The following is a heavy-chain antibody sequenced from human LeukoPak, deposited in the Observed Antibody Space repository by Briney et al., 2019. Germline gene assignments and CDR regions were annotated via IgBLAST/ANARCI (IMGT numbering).Heavy chain of an antibody. CDR1: GYTFTGYY. CDR3: ARDLAAAAGMGYYYYYMDV. V-gene: IGHV1-2*02. D-gene: IGHD6-13*01. CDR2: INPNSGGT. J-gene: IGHJ6*03. Sequence: ASVKVSCKASGYTFTGYYMHWVRRAPGQGLEWMGWINPNSGGTNYAQKFQGRVTMTRDTSISTAYMELSRLRSDDTAVYYCARDLAAAAGMGYYYYYMDVWGKGTTVTVSS.